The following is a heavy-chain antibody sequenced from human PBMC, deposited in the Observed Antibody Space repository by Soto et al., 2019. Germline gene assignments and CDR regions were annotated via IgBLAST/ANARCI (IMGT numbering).Heavy chain of an antibody. D-gene: IGHD5-18*01. CDR1: GFTFNNYG. Sequence: QVQLVESGGGVVQPGRSLRLSCAASGFTFNNYGMHWVRQAPGKGLEWVAVISYDGNNKYYADSVKGRFTIARDNSKNTLYLRMNSLRPEDTAMYYCAKEGIELWSAFDYWGQGTLVSVFS. CDR3: AKEGIELWSAFDY. CDR2: ISYDGNNK. J-gene: IGHJ4*02. V-gene: IGHV3-30*18.